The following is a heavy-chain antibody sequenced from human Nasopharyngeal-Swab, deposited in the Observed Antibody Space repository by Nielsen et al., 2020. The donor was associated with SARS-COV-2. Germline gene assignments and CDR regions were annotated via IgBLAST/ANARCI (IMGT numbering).Heavy chain of an antibody. CDR1: GYTFTSYA. CDR2: INAGNGNT. J-gene: IGHJ4*02. V-gene: IGHV1-3*01. D-gene: IGHD3-3*01. CDR3: ARGPFITIFGVVTPKSYYFDY. Sequence: ASVQVSCKASGYTFTSYAMHWVRQAPAQRLEWMGWINAGNGNTQYSQKFQGRVTITRETSASTAYMELSSLRSEDTAVYYCARGPFITIFGVVTPKSYYFDYWGQGTLVTVSS.